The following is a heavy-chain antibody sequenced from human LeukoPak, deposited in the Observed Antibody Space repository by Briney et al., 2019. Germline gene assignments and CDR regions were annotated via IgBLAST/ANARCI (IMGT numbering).Heavy chain of an antibody. D-gene: IGHD6-13*01. CDR3: ARGNSSSWPLDY. Sequence: SETLSLTCTVSGGSFSSSSFYWSWIRQPAGKGLEWIGRIYTSGSSNYNPSLKSRLTMSVDTSKNQFSLKMSSVTAADTAVYYCARGNSSSWPLDYWGQGTLVTVSS. J-gene: IGHJ4*02. CDR1: GGSFSSSSFY. V-gene: IGHV4-61*02. CDR2: IYTSGSS.